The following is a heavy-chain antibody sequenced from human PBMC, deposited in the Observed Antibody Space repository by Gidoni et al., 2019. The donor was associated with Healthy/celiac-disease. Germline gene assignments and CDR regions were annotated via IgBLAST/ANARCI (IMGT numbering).Heavy chain of an antibody. V-gene: IGHV3-48*02. CDR2: ISSSSSNI. CDR3: ARDSRGTVFWATAGFDI. CDR1: GFTFISYS. Sequence: EVQLVESGGGLVQPWVSLRLSCAASGFTFISYSMNWVLQAPGKGLEWVSYISSSSSNIYYADYVKGRFTIYRDNAKNSLYLQMNSLRDEDTAVYYCARDSRGTVFWATAGFDIWGQGTMVTVSS. D-gene: IGHD4-17*01. J-gene: IGHJ3*02.